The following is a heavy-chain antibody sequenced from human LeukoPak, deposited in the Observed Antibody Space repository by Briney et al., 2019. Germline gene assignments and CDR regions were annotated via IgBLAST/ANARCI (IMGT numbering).Heavy chain of an antibody. CDR2: IRYDGSNK. Sequence: PGGSLRLSCAASGFTFSSYGMHWVRQAPGKGLEWVAFIRYDGSNKYYADSVKGRFTISRDNSKNTLYLQMNSLRAEDTAVYYCAKEHPRFAYYYYYMDVWGKGTTVTVSS. J-gene: IGHJ6*03. CDR3: AKEHPRFAYYYYYMDV. CDR1: GFTFSSYG. D-gene: IGHD3-3*01. V-gene: IGHV3-30*02.